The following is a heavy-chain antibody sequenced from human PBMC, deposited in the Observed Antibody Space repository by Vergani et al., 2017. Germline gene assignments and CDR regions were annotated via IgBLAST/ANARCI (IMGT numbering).Heavy chain of an antibody. CDR3: ARGGGTYYYYGMDV. J-gene: IGHJ6*02. V-gene: IGHV4-59*01. D-gene: IGHD1-1*01. CDR2: IYYSGST. CDR1: GGSISSYH. Sequence: QVQLQESGPGLVKPSETLSLTCTVSGGSISSYHWSWIRQPPGKGLEWIGYIYYSGSTNYNPSLKSRVTISVDTSKNQFSLKLSSVTAADTAVYYCARGGGTYYYYGMDVWGQGTTVTVSS.